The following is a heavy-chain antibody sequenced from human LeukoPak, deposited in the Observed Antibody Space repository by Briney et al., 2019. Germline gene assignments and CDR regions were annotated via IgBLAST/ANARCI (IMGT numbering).Heavy chain of an antibody. CDR3: AIMHRYYDGSGYWVQ. D-gene: IGHD3-22*01. CDR2: ISTSGGTT. V-gene: IGHV3-23*01. Sequence: QSGGSLRLSCAASGFTFSSYAMSWVRQGPGKGLEWVSGISTSGGTTSYADAVKGRFTISRDNPRNTLYMQMNSLRAEDTAVYYCAIMHRYYDGSGYWVQWGQETLVTVSS. J-gene: IGHJ4*02. CDR1: GFTFSSYA.